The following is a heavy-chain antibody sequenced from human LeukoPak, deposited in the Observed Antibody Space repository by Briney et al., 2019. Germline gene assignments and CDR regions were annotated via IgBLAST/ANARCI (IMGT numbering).Heavy chain of an antibody. D-gene: IGHD3-22*01. J-gene: IGHJ4*02. Sequence: GESLKISCQASGYRFTNYWIGWVRQMPGKGLEWMGIIYPGDSDTRYSPSFQGQVTISADKSISTAYLQWSSLKASDTAMYYCASSPMDYYDSSGIDYWGQGTLVTVSS. CDR1: GYRFTNYW. CDR3: ASSPMDYYDSSGIDY. CDR2: IYPGDSDT. V-gene: IGHV5-51*01.